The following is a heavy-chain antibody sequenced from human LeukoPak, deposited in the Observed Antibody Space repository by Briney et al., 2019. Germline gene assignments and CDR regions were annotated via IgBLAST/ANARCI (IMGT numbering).Heavy chain of an antibody. V-gene: IGHV3-7*01. D-gene: IGHD5-18*01. CDR3: AQDSDGYSN. Sequence: GGSLRLSCAASGFTFRSAWMIWLRQAPGKGLEWVANIKEDGTKDYYVDAVKGRFTISRDNAKNSLYLQMNYLRAEDTAVYYCAQDSDGYSNWGQGTLVTVS. CDR1: GFTFRSAW. J-gene: IGHJ4*02. CDR2: IKEDGTKD.